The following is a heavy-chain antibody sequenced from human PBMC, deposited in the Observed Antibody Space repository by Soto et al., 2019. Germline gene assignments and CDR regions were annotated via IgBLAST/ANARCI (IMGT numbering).Heavy chain of an antibody. CDR1: GGSFSGYY. J-gene: IGHJ4*02. CDR2: INHSGST. V-gene: IGHV4-34*01. Sequence: SETLSLTCAVYGGSFSGYYWSWIRQPPGKGLEWIGEINHSGSTNYNPSLKSRVTISEDTSKNQFSLKLSSVNAADTAVYYCAREGYGSGRYAFDCWGQGTLVTVSS. D-gene: IGHD3-10*01. CDR3: AREGYGSGRYAFDC.